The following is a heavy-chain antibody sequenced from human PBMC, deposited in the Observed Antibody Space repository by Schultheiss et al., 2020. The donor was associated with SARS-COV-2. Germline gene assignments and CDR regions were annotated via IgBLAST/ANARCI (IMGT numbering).Heavy chain of an antibody. CDR2: IYYSGST. Sequence: SETLSLTCTVSGGSISSYYWSWIRQPPGKGLEWIGYIYYSGSTNYNPSLKSRVTMSVDTSKNQFSLKLSSVTAADTAVYYCARDTVGQQLVRDYYGMDVWGQGTTVTVSS. CDR3: ARDTVGQQLVRDYYGMDV. J-gene: IGHJ6*02. V-gene: IGHV4-59*01. D-gene: IGHD6-13*01. CDR1: GGSISSYY.